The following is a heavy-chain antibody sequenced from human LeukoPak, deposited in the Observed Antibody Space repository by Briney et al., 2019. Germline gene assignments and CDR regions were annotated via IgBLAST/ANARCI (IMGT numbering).Heavy chain of an antibody. D-gene: IGHD5-18*01. CDR1: AGPLDPHF. CDR3: ARGPRYIYGFSFDL. J-gene: IGHJ4*02. CDR2: IFYAGTT. Sequence: SETLSLTCTVSAGPLDPHFWSWIPHSPGGERECIGYIFYAGTTKYSHSFTSRLTMSLDTYKNQFSLKLTPTTAADTAIYFCARGPRYIYGFSFDLWGERVLVTVSS. V-gene: IGHV4-59*11.